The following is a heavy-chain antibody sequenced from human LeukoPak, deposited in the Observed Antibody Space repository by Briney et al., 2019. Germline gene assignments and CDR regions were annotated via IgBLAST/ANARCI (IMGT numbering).Heavy chain of an antibody. Sequence: PSETLSLTCTVSGGSISSGDYYWTWIRQPPGKGLEWIGYIFYTGNTYYNPSLKSRVIISVDRSKNQFSLNLSSVTAADTAAYYCARDLDGFGAFDIWGQGTMVTVSS. CDR1: GGSISSGDYY. CDR2: IFYTGNT. CDR3: ARDLDGFGAFDI. V-gene: IGHV4-30-4*01. D-gene: IGHD3-16*01. J-gene: IGHJ3*02.